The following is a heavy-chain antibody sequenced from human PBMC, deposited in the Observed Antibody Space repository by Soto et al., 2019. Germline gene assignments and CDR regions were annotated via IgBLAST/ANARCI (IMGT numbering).Heavy chain of an antibody. CDR3: ARDLHNYGDYPTFDY. J-gene: IGHJ4*02. Sequence: GGSLRLSCAASGFTFSSYAMHWVRQAPGKGLEWVAVISYDGSNKYYADSVKGRFTISRDNSKNTLYLQMNSLRAEDTAVYYCARDLHNYGDYPTFDYWGQGTLVT. D-gene: IGHD4-17*01. CDR1: GFTFSSYA. CDR2: ISYDGSNK. V-gene: IGHV3-30-3*01.